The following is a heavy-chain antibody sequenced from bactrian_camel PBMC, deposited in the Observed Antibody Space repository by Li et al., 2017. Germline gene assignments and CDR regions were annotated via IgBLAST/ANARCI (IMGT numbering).Heavy chain of an antibody. CDR3: AADLNNGCGTWLRNPTKLLSTY. Sequence: HVQLVESGGGSVQSGGSLTLSCVASGYSGSGSCMGWFRQAPGKEREGVAAIASDGSISYADSVKGRFTISIDIPKNTLYLQMNSLKPDDTAIYYCAADLNNGCGTWLRNPTKLLSTYWGQGTQVTVS. V-gene: IGHV3S53*01. D-gene: IGHD2*01. J-gene: IGHJ4*01. CDR1: GYSGSGSC. CDR2: IASDGSI.